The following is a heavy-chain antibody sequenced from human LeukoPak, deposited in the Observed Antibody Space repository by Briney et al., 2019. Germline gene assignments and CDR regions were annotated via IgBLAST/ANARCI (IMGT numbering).Heavy chain of an antibody. CDR1: GYTFTGYY. D-gene: IGHD6-19*01. Sequence: GASVKVSRKASGYTFTGYYMHWVRQAPGQGLEWMGWINPNSGGTNYAQKFQGRVTMTRDTSISTAYMELSRLRSDDTAVYYCARGSQISGWYYKESNWFDPWGQGTLVTVSS. V-gene: IGHV1-2*02. CDR2: INPNSGGT. CDR3: ARGSQISGWYYKESNWFDP. J-gene: IGHJ5*02.